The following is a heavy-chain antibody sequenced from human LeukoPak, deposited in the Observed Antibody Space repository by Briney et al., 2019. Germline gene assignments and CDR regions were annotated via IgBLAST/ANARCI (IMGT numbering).Heavy chain of an antibody. D-gene: IGHD5-12*01. V-gene: IGHV3-7*01. CDR2: IKQDGSET. J-gene: IGHJ5*02. Sequence: GGSLRLSCAASRFTLSNYWMSWVRQAPGKGLEWVANIKQDGSETYYVDSVKGRFTISRDNAKNSLSLQMNSLRAEDTAVYYCARGYSYGSWGQGTLVTVSS. CDR1: RFTLSNYW. CDR3: ARGYSYGS.